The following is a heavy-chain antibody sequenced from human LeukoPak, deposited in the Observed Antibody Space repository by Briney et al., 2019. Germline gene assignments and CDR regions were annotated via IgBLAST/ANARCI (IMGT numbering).Heavy chain of an antibody. J-gene: IGHJ4*02. CDR3: ARDRRSLYDFWSGYYMGGYFDY. CDR2: IYTSGST. Sequence: SQTLSLTCTVSGGSISSSSYYWSWIRQPAGKGLEWIGRIYTSGSTNYNPSLKRRVTISVDTTKNQFSLKLSSVTAADTAVYYCARDRRSLYDFWSGYYMGGYFDYWGQGTLVTVSS. D-gene: IGHD3-3*01. CDR1: GGSISSSSYY. V-gene: IGHV4-61*02.